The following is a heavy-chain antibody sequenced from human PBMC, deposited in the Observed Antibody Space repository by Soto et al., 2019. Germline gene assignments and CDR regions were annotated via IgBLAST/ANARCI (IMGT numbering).Heavy chain of an antibody. Sequence: PGGSLRLSCAASGFTFSSYAMSWVRQAPGKGLEWVSAISGSGGSTYYADSVKGRFTISRDNSKNTLYLQMNSLRAEDTAVYYCAKDTSVAVSLGSFYAFDTWGQGTMVTVSS. D-gene: IGHD6-19*01. V-gene: IGHV3-23*01. CDR1: GFTFSSYA. J-gene: IGHJ3*02. CDR2: ISGSGGST. CDR3: AKDTSVAVSLGSFYAFDT.